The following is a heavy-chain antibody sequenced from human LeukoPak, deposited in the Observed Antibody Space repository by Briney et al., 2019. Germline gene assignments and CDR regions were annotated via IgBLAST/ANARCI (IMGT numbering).Heavy chain of an antibody. CDR3: ARHARGYSYGYRAFDI. Sequence: SETLSLTCAVYGGSFSGYYWSWIRQPPGKGLEWIGEINHSGSTNYNPSLKSRVTISVDTSKNQFSLKLSSVTAADTAVYYCARHARGYSYGYRAFDIWGQGTMVTVSS. CDR2: INHSGST. V-gene: IGHV4-34*01. D-gene: IGHD5-18*01. J-gene: IGHJ3*02. CDR1: GGSFSGYY.